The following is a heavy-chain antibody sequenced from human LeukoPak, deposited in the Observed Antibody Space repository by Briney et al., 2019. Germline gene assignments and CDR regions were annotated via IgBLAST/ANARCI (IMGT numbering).Heavy chain of an antibody. CDR1: GLTVSSSY. V-gene: IGHV3-30*18. J-gene: IGHJ5*02. CDR2: ISYDGSHK. CDR3: AKGARGDTVTSIVGLNRFDP. Sequence: GGSLRLSCAASGLTVSSSYMSWVRQAPGKGLEWVAVISYDGSHKYYADSVKGRFSISRDNSKNTLYLQMNSLRADDTAVYYCAKGARGDTVTSIVGLNRFDPWGQGTLVTVSS. D-gene: IGHD4-17*01.